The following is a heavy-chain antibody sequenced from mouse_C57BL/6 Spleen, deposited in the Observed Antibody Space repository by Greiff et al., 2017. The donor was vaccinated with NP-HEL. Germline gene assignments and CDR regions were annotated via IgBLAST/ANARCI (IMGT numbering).Heavy chain of an antibody. CDR2: IDPSDSYT. V-gene: IGHV1-59*01. CDR3: AREPYGYGAY. D-gene: IGHD2-2*01. CDR1: GYTFTSYW. Sequence: QVQLQQPGAELVRPGTSVKLSCKASGYTFTSYWMHWVKQRPGQGLEWIGVIDPSDSYTNYNQKFKGKATLTVDTSSSTAYMQLSSLTSEDAAVYYCAREPYGYGAYWGQGTLVTVSA. J-gene: IGHJ3*01.